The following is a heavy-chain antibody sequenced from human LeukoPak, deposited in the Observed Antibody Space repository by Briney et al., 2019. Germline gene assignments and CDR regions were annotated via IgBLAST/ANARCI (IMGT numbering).Heavy chain of an antibody. V-gene: IGHV3-23*01. D-gene: IGHD3-22*01. Sequence: AGSLRLSCVVSGITLANYGMSWVRQAPGKGLEWVAGVSGSGGSTNYADSVKGRFTISRDNPKNTLYLQMNSLRAEDTAVYFCAKRGVVIRVILVGFHKEAYYFDSWGQGALVTVSS. CDR2: VSGSGGST. J-gene: IGHJ4*02. CDR3: AKRGVVIRVILVGFHKEAYYFDS. CDR1: GITLANYG.